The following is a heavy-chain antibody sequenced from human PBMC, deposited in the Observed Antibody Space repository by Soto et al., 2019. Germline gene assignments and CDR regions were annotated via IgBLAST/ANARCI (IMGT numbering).Heavy chain of an antibody. Sequence: ASETLSLTCTVSGGSISSSSYYWGWIRQPPGKGLEWIGSIYYSGSTYYNPSLKSRVTISVDTSKNQFSLKLSSVTAADTAVYYCARYAAEDCSGGSCYRGAGYWGQGTLVTVSS. CDR3: ARYAAEDCSGGSCYRGAGY. D-gene: IGHD2-15*01. V-gene: IGHV4-39*01. CDR1: GGSISSSSYY. J-gene: IGHJ4*02. CDR2: IYYSGST.